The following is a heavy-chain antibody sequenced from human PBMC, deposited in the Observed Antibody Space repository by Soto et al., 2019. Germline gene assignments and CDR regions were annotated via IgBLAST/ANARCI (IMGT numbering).Heavy chain of an antibody. CDR1: GDSVSSNSAA. V-gene: IGHV6-1*01. J-gene: IGHJ3*02. CDR2: TYYRSKWYN. Sequence: SQTLSLTCAISGDSVSSNSAAWNWIRQSPSRGLEWLGRTYYRSKWYNDYAVSVKSRITINPDTSKNQFPLQLNSVTPEDTAVYYCARDRVGVVVVAATLNAFDIWGQGTMVTVSS. D-gene: IGHD2-15*01. CDR3: ARDRVGVVVVAATLNAFDI.